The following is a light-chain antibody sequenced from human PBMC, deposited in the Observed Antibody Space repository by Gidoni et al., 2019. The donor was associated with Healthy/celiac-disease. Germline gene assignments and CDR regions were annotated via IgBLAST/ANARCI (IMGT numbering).Light chain of an antibody. V-gene: IGKV3-15*01. Sequence: VLPQSPATLSVSPGDRATLSCRASQSVSSNLAWYQQKPDQAPRLLVYGASTRATGIPARLSGSGSGTEFTITISSLQSEDFAVYYCQQYNNWPLTFGGGTKVEIK. CDR3: QQYNNWPLT. J-gene: IGKJ4*01. CDR2: GAS. CDR1: QSVSSN.